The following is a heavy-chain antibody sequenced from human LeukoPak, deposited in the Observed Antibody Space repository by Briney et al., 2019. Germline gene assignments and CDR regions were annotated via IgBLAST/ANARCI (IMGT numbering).Heavy chain of an antibody. V-gene: IGHV4-34*01. Sequence: SETLSLTRAVYGGSFSGYYWSWIRQPPGKGLEWIGEINHSGSTNYNPSLKSRVTISVDTSKNQFSLKLSSVTAADTAVYYCARGHKLLWFGELWHNWFDPWGQGTLVTVSS. CDR2: INHSGST. D-gene: IGHD3-10*01. CDR1: GGSFSGYY. CDR3: ARGHKLLWFGELWHNWFDP. J-gene: IGHJ5*02.